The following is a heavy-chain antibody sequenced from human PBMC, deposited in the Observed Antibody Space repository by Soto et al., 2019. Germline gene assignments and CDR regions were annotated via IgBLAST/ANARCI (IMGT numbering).Heavy chain of an antibody. V-gene: IGHV1-69*01. J-gene: IGHJ6*02. Sequence: QVQLVQSGAAVKKPASSVKFSCKTSGGPFSSYVISWERQAPEQGLEWMGGIIPPFGTANYAQKFQGRVTITADESTSTAYLELSSLRSEDTAVYYCAREETSRHYGMDVWGQGTTVTVSS. CDR1: GGPFSSYV. CDR3: AREETSRHYGMDV. CDR2: IIPPFGTA.